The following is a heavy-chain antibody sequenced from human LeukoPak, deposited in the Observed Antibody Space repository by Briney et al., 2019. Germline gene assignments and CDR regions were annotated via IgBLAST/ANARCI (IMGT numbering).Heavy chain of an antibody. CDR3: AKQSNNHYYQKASDY. D-gene: IGHD1-26*01. CDR2: ISGSGGST. V-gene: IGHV3-23*01. J-gene: IGHJ4*02. CDR1: GFTFSSYA. Sequence: GGSLRLSCAASGFTFSSYAMSWVRQAPGKGLEWVSAISGSGGSTYYADSVKGRFTISRDNSKNTLYLQMNSLRAEDTAVYYCAKQSNNHYYQKASDYWGQGTLVTVSS.